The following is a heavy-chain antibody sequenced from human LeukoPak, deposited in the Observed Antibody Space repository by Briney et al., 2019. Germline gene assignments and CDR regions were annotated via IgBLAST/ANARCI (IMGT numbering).Heavy chain of an antibody. CDR2: IYYSGST. V-gene: IGHV4-39*07. Sequence: SETLSLTCTVSGGSISSSSYYWGWIRQPPGKGLEWIGSIYYSGSTYYNPSLRSRVTISVDTSKNRFSLKLSSVTAADTAVYYCASGPYDSSGYYGYYYMDVWGKGTTVTVSS. D-gene: IGHD3-22*01. CDR1: GGSISSSSYY. J-gene: IGHJ6*03. CDR3: ASGPYDSSGYYGYYYMDV.